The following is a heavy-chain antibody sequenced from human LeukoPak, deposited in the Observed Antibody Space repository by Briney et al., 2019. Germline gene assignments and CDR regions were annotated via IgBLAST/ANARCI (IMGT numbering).Heavy chain of an antibody. V-gene: IGHV3-23*01. CDR1: GFTFNSYA. CDR3: AKILERELQFYYYGMDV. J-gene: IGHJ6*02. Sequence: PGGSLRLSCAASGFTFNSYAMIWVRQAPGKGLESISSISTTGDRTYYADSVKGRFAISRDNSKNTLYLQMNSLRAEDTAVYYCAKILERELQFYYYGMDVWGQGTSVTVSS. CDR2: ISTTGDRT. D-gene: IGHD5-24*01.